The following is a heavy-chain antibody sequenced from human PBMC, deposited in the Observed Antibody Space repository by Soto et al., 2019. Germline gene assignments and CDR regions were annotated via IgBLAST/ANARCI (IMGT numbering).Heavy chain of an antibody. D-gene: IGHD6-13*01. CDR1: GFTFNSYA. Sequence: QVQLVESGGGVVQSGRSLRLSCAASGFTFNSYAIHWVRQAPGKGLEWVAIISYDGSNKYYADSVKGRFTISRDNAKNTLYLQLISLRAEDTAVYYCARGYSSSSAAFDYWGQGTLVTVSS. CDR3: ARGYSSSSAAFDY. V-gene: IGHV3-30-3*01. CDR2: ISYDGSNK. J-gene: IGHJ4*02.